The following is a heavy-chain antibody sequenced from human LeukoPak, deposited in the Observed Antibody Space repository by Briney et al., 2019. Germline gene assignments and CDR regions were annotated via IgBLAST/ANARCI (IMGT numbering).Heavy chain of an antibody. V-gene: IGHV4-39*07. J-gene: IGHJ6*03. CDR3: ARVRSYFYYYMDV. CDR2: IYYSGST. CDR1: GDSISSSSYY. Sequence: PSETLTLTCTVSGDSISSSSYYWGWIRQPPGKGLEWIGSIYYSGSTYYNASLKSRLTISIDTSKNQFSLNLSSVTAADTAVYYCARVRSYFYYYMDVWGKGTTVTVSS.